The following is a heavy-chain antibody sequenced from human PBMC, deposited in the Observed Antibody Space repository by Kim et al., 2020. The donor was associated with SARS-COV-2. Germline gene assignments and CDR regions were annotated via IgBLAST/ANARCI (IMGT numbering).Heavy chain of an antibody. CDR2: IYYSGST. D-gene: IGHD6-19*01. Sequence: SETLSLTCTVSGGSISSSSYYWGWIRQPPGKGLEWIGSIYYSGSTYYNPSLKSRVTISVDTSKNQFSLKLSSVTAADTAVYYCATYSSGWYSYPPHWGQGTLVTVSS. V-gene: IGHV4-39*01. CDR1: GGSISSSSYY. J-gene: IGHJ4*02. CDR3: ATYSSGWYSYPPH.